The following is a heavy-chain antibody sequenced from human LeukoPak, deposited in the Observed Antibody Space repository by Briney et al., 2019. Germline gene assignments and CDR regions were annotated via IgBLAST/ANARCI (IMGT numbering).Heavy chain of an antibody. D-gene: IGHD2-21*02. CDR2: INDSGST. CDR1: GGSFGGYY. J-gene: IGHJ4*02. V-gene: IGHV4-34*01. Sequence: SETLSLTCAVYGGSFGGYYWSWIRQPPGKGLEWIGEINDSGSTYYNPSLKSRVTISVDTSKNQFSLKLSSVTAADTAVYYCARSRVTAYDYWGQGTLVTVSS. CDR3: ARSRVTAYDY.